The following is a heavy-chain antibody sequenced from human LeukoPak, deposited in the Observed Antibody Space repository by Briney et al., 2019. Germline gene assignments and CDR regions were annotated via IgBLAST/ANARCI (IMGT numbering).Heavy chain of an antibody. Sequence: GESLKISCKGSGYSFTSYWIGWVRQMPGKGLEWMGIIYPGDSDTRYSPSFQGQVTISADKSIGTAYLQWSSLKASDTAMYYSARHGSGSYYNVWYWFDPWGQGTLVTVSS. V-gene: IGHV5-51*01. J-gene: IGHJ5*02. D-gene: IGHD3-10*01. CDR2: IYPGDSDT. CDR1: GYSFTSYW. CDR3: ARHGSGSYYNVWYWFDP.